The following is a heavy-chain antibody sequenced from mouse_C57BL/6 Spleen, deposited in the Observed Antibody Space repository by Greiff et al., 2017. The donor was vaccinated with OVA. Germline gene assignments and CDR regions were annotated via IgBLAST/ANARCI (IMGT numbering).Heavy chain of an antibody. CDR3: ARNYYGSSYESYFDY. V-gene: IGHV5-9*01. Sequence: EVQLVESGGGLVKPGGSLKLSCAASGFTFSSYTMSWVRQTPEKRLEWVATISGGGGNTYYPDSVKGRFTNSRDNAKNTLYLQMSSLRSEDTALYYCARNYYGSSYESYFDYWGQGTTLTVSS. D-gene: IGHD1-1*01. J-gene: IGHJ2*01. CDR1: GFTFSSYT. CDR2: ISGGGGNT.